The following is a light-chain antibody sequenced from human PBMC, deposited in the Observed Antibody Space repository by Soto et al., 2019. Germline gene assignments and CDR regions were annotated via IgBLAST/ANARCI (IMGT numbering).Light chain of an antibody. V-gene: IGKV3-20*01. CDR3: QQYGSSPTT. Sequence: EIVLTQSPGTLSLSPGERATLSCRASQSVFNNHIGWYQQKPGQAPRRLIFGASFRATGIPDRFSGSGSGTDVTLTISRLEPEEFAVYYCQQYGSSPTTFGQGTKVEIK. CDR1: QSVFNNH. CDR2: GAS. J-gene: IGKJ1*01.